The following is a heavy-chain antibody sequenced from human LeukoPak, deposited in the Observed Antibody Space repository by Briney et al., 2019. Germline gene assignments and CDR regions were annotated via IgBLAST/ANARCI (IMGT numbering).Heavy chain of an antibody. D-gene: IGHD3-22*01. CDR3: ARRGQVPQSYYYDSSGWINDAMYY. J-gene: IGHJ4*02. Sequence: SETLSLTCTVSGGSISSYYWSWIRQPPGKGLEWIGYIYYSGSTNYNPSLKSRVTISVDTSKNQFSLKLSSVTAADTAVYYCARRGQVPQSYYYDSSGWINDAMYYWGQGTLVTVSS. V-gene: IGHV4-59*01. CDR2: IYYSGST. CDR1: GGSISSYY.